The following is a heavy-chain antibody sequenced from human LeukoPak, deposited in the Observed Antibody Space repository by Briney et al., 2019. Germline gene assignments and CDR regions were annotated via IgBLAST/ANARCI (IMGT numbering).Heavy chain of an antibody. CDR3: AKGGKWDVTPFDY. Sequence: GGSLRLSCAASGFTFSNAWMNWVRQAPGKGLDWVANIKQDGSQKYYVDSVKGRFTISRDNAKNSLYLQVNSLRAEDTAVYYCAKGGKWDVTPFDYWGQGTLVTVSS. CDR2: IKQDGSQK. CDR1: GFTFSNAW. D-gene: IGHD1-26*01. V-gene: IGHV3-7*03. J-gene: IGHJ4*02.